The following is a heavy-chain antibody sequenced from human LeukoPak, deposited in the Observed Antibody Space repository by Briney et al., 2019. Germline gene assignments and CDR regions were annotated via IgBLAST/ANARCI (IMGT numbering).Heavy chain of an antibody. CDR1: GFPLSSYA. D-gene: IGHD3-10*01. J-gene: IGHJ5*02. CDR3: AKRRHYYGSGDYYRDA. CDR2: IHGSGTNT. V-gene: IGHV3-23*01. Sequence: TGGSLRLSCAVSGFPLSSYAMSWVRQAPGKGLEWVSSIHGSGTNTYYADSVKGRFTISRDNSRNLLFLQMSSLRVEDTAVYYCAKRRHYYGSGDYYRDAWGQGTLVTVSS.